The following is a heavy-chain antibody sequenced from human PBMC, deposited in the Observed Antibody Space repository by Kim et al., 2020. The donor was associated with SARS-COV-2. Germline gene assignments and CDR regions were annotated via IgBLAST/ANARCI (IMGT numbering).Heavy chain of an antibody. CDR2: INYSGKT. D-gene: IGHD4-4*01. CDR3: ARSXNSNYEY. CDR1: GGSISSSSYY. J-gene: IGHJ4*02. Sequence: SETLSLTCTVSGGSISSSSYYWGWIRQPPGKGLEWIGSINYSGKTYYNXDLXXXLXXXVNTXXNQFSXKLNSVTAADXXXYXXARSXNSNYEYXGQGTXVXV. V-gene: IGHV4-39*01.